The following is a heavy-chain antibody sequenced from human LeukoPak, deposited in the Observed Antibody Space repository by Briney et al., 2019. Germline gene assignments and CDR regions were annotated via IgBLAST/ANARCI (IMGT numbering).Heavy chain of an antibody. CDR3: AKDLSDEYYYDSSGYQGYYGMDV. D-gene: IGHD3-22*01. V-gene: IGHV3-30*18. CDR2: ISYDGSNK. Sequence: PGGSLRLSCAASGFTFSSYGMHWVRQAPGKGLEWVAVISYDGSNKYYADSVKGRFTISRDNSKDTLYLQMNSLRAEDTAVYYCAKDLSDEYYYDSSGYQGYYGMDVWGQGTTVTVSS. CDR1: GFTFSSYG. J-gene: IGHJ6*02.